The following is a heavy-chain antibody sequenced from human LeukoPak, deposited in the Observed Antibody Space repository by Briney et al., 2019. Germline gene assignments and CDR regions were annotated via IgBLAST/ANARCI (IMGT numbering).Heavy chain of an antibody. CDR1: GFTFSSYG. V-gene: IGHV3-33*01. J-gene: IGHJ4*02. CDR3: ARSGRGYYDSLDH. D-gene: IGHD3-22*01. Sequence: PGRSLRLSCAASGFTFSSYGMHWVRQAPGKGLGWVALIWYDGSNKYYADSVKGRFTISRDNANNTLYLQMNSLRAEDTAVYYCARSGRGYYDSLDHWGQGDLVTVSS. CDR2: IWYDGSNK.